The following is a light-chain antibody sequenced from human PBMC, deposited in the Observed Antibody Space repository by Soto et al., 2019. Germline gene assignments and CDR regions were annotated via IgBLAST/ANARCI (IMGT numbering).Light chain of an antibody. V-gene: IGLV1-44*01. Sequence: QSVLTQPPSASGTPGQRVTVSCSGSSSKIGKNTVNWYQHLPGTAPKLLIYSNDQRPSGVPDRFSGSKSGTSASLAISGLQSEDEADYYCAAWDDSLNAFYVFGTGTKVTVL. CDR1: SSKIGKNT. CDR2: SND. CDR3: AAWDDSLNAFYV. J-gene: IGLJ1*01.